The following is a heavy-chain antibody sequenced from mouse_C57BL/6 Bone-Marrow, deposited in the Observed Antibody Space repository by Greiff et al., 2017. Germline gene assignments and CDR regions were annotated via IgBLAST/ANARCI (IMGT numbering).Heavy chain of an antibody. J-gene: IGHJ1*03. V-gene: IGHV14-4*01. Sequence: VQLQQSGAELVRPGASVKLSCTASGFNIKDDYMHWVKQRPEQGLEWIGWIDPENGDTEYASKFQGKATITADTSSNTAYLQLSSLTSEDTAVYDCTTRVCYGSSYWYFDVWGTGTTVTVSS. CDR1: GFNIKDDY. CDR2: IDPENGDT. D-gene: IGHD1-1*01. CDR3: TTRVCYGSSYWYFDV.